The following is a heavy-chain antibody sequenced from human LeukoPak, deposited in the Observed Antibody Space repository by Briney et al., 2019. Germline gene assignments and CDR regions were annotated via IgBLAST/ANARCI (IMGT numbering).Heavy chain of an antibody. CDR1: GFTFSNYA. V-gene: IGHV3-23*01. J-gene: IGHJ4*02. CDR2: VSGSGDNT. CDR3: AKEGAVIGIGYADY. Sequence: SGGSLRLSCAASGFTFSNYAMTWVRQAPGKGLEWVSAVSGSGDNTYYADSVKGRFTISRDNSNNMLYLQMNSLRAEDTAVYYCAKEGAVIGIGYADYWGQGTLVTVSS. D-gene: IGHD4-11*01.